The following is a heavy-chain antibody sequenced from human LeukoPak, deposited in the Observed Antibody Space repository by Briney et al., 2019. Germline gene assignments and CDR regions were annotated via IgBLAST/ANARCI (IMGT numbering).Heavy chain of an antibody. CDR1: GGSISSYY. CDR3: ARMQQLAANDAFDI. Sequence: SETLSLTCTVSGGSISSYYWSWIRQPPGKGLEWIGYIYYSGSTNYNPSLKSRVTISVDTSKNQFSLKLSSVTAADTAVYYCARMQQLAANDAFDIWGQGTMITVSS. V-gene: IGHV4-59*08. J-gene: IGHJ3*02. D-gene: IGHD6-13*01. CDR2: IYYSGST.